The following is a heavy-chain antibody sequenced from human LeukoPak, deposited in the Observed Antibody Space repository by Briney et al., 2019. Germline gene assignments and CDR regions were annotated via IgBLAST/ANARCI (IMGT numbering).Heavy chain of an antibody. CDR1: GFTFSSYS. Sequence: PGGSLRLSCAASGFTFSSYSMNWVRQAPGKGLEWASYISSSSSTIYYADSVKGRFTISRDNAKNSLYLQMNSLRAEDTAVYYCAREAVHMITFGGVIASSHGMDVSGQGTTVTVSS. J-gene: IGHJ6*02. CDR3: AREAVHMITFGGVIASSHGMDV. CDR2: ISSSSSTI. D-gene: IGHD3-16*02. V-gene: IGHV3-48*01.